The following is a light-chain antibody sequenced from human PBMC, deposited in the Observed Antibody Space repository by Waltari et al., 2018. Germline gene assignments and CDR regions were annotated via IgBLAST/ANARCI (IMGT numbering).Light chain of an antibody. J-gene: IGKJ1*01. CDR1: EGIDKY. Sequence: TVRASEGIDKYLAWFQQKPGTVPKRLIYGASTLQSGVPSRFTGSRSGTEFNLTISSLQPEDFATYYCLQHNTYPCTFGQGTKVELK. CDR2: GAS. V-gene: IGKV1-17*03. CDR3: LQHNTYPCT.